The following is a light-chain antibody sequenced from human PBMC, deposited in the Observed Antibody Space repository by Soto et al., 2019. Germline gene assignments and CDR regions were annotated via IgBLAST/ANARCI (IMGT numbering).Light chain of an antibody. Sequence: QSVLTQPRSVSGSPGQSVTISWTGTSSDVGGYNYVSWYQQHPGKAPKLMIYDVSQRPSGVPNRFSGSKSDNTASLTISGLQAEDEADYYCCSYAGTYTWVFGGGTKLTVL. CDR3: CSYAGTYTWV. J-gene: IGLJ3*02. CDR2: DVS. V-gene: IGLV2-11*01. CDR1: SSDVGGYNY.